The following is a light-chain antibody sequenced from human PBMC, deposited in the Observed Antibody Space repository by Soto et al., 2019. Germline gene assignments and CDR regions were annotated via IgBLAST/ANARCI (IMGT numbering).Light chain of an antibody. J-gene: IGKJ3*01. CDR3: QARSNWPPFT. Sequence: EIGLTQSPATLSLSPGERATLSFMASQSVSSYLASSHQKPGQAPSLLIYYASNRATAIPARFSGSGSVTDFTLTTRSLEPEDFAVYCCQARSNWPPFTFGLGTKVDSK. V-gene: IGKV3-11*01. CDR1: QSVSSY. CDR2: YAS.